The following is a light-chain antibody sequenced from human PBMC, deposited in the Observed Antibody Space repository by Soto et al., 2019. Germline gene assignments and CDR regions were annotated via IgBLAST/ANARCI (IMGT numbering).Light chain of an antibody. CDR1: SSDVGSFRH. V-gene: IGLV2-14*01. CDR3: SSFTSTNTQV. Sequence: QSVLTQPASVSGSPGQSVTISCTGTSSDVGSFRHVSWYQQHPGKAPKLLIFEVSYRPSGVSNRFSGPKSGNTASLTVSGLQTEDEADYHCSSFTSTNTQVFGTGTKVTVL. J-gene: IGLJ1*01. CDR2: EVS.